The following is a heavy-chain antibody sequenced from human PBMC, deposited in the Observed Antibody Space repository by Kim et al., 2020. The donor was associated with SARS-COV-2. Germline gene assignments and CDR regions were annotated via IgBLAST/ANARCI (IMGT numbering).Heavy chain of an antibody. Sequence: SETLSLTCTVSGGSISSYYWSWIRQPPGKGLEWIGYIYYSGSTNYNPSLKSRVTISVDTSKNQFSLKLSSVTAADTAVYYCAREALTGVPAAKVGRGSWFDPWGQGTLVTVSS. D-gene: IGHD2-2*01. CDR2: IYYSGST. J-gene: IGHJ5*02. CDR1: GGSISSYY. V-gene: IGHV4-59*13. CDR3: AREALTGVPAAKVGRGSWFDP.